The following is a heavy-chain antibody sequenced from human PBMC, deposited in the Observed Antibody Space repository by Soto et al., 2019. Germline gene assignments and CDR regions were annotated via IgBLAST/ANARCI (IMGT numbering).Heavy chain of an antibody. Sequence: QVQLVQSGPEVKKPGSSVKVSCKASGGTFSSYAINWVRQAPGQGLEWMGGIIPIFGTADYAQMFQGRVTITADESTNTAYMELSSLRSEDTAVYYCARGESGCYCQLDYWGQGTLVTVSS. J-gene: IGHJ4*02. CDR1: GGTFSSYA. CDR2: IIPIFGTA. V-gene: IGHV1-69*01. D-gene: IGHD3-3*01. CDR3: ARGESGCYCQLDY.